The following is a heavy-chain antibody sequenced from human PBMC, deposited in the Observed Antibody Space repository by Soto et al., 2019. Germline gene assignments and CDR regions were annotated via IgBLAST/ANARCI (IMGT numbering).Heavy chain of an antibody. CDR2: ISNSGNT. CDR1: GGSISNNFYY. CDR3: TRRFSYGSGKYGIDL. V-gene: IGHV4-61*05. Sequence: SETLSLTCSVSGGSISNNFYYWTWIRQPPGKDVEWIGYISNSGNTGYNPSLNSRGTISVDKPKNQFSLKLSSVTAADTAVYYCTRRFSYGSGKYGIDLWGQGTTVTV. J-gene: IGHJ6*02. D-gene: IGHD3-10*01.